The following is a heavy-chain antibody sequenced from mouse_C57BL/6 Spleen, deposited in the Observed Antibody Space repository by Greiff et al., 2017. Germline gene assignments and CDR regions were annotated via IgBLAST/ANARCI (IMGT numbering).Heavy chain of an antibody. CDR2: IYPGDGDT. CDR3: ARGFTTGTYFDY. J-gene: IGHJ2*01. CDR1: GYAFSSSW. D-gene: IGHD1-1*01. V-gene: IGHV1-82*01. Sequence: VQLQQSGPELVKPGASVKISCKASGYAFSSSWMNWVKQRPGKGLEWIGRIYPGDGDTNYNGKLKGKAKLTADKSTSTAYLQLSSLTSDDAAVYFGARGFTTGTYFDYWGQGTTLTVSS.